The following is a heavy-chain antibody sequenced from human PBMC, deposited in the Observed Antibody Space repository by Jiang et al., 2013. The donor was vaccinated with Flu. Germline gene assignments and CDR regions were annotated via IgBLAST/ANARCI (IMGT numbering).Heavy chain of an antibody. J-gene: IGHJ4*02. V-gene: IGHV5-51*03. CDR1: GYSFTDYW. CDR2: IYPGDSDT. Sequence: GAEVKKPGESLKISCKGSGYSFTDYWIGWVRQMPGRGLEWMAIIYPGDSDTRYSPSFQGQVTISADRSITTAYLQWSSLKASDTAMYYCARGTYGLKEVFDYWGHGNLGHRLL. CDR3: ARGTYGLKEVFDY. D-gene: IGHD3-10*01.